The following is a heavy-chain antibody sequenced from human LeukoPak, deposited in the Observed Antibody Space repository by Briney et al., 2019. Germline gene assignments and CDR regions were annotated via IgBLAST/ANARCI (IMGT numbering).Heavy chain of an antibody. Sequence: PGGSLRLSCAASGFTFSSYAMHWVRQAPGKGLEWVAAISYDGADKYYADSVKGRFTISRDNSKNTLYLIMNSLRAEDTAVYSCAEALLRYFDWHFDYWGQGTLVTVSS. D-gene: IGHD3-9*01. V-gene: IGHV3-30*18. CDR3: AEALLRYFDWHFDY. J-gene: IGHJ4*02. CDR1: GFTFSSYA. CDR2: ISYDGADK.